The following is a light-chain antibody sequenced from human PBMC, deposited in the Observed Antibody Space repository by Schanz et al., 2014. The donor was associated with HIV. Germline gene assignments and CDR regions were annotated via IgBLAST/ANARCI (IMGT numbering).Light chain of an antibody. CDR1: SSDVGGYNH. CDR2: EVI. J-gene: IGLJ3*02. Sequence: QSALTQPPSASGSPGQSVTISCTGTSSDVGGYNHVSSYQQHPGKAPKLMIYEVIKRPSGVPDRFSGSKSGSTASLTVSGLQPEDEADYYCSSFAGSNIPWVFGGGTKLTVL. V-gene: IGLV2-8*01. CDR3: SSFAGSNIPWV.